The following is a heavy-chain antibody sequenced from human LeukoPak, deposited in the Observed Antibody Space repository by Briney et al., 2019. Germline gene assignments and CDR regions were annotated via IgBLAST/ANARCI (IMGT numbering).Heavy chain of an antibody. CDR2: INPNSGGT. CDR3: ARGDIYWDY. D-gene: IGHD2-15*01. Sequence: GAAVKVSCKASGYTFTAYYLHWVRQAPGQELEWMGWINPNSGGTNYAQKFQGRVTMIRDTSISTVYMELSRLRSDDTAMYYCARGDIYWDYWGQGTQVSVSS. J-gene: IGHJ4*02. V-gene: IGHV1-2*02. CDR1: GYTFTAYY.